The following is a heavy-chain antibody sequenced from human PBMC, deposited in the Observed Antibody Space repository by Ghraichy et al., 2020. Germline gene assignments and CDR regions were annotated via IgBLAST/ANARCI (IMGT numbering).Heavy chain of an antibody. J-gene: IGHJ6*02. V-gene: IGHV3-9*01. CDR1: GFTFDDYA. D-gene: IGHD2-2*02. CDR2: ISWNSGSI. CDR3: AKDMSAAIGEGYYYGMDV. Sequence: GGSLRLSCAASGFTFDDYAMHWVRQAPGKGLEWVSGISWNSGSIGYADSVKGRFTISRDNAKNSLYLQMNSLRAEDTALYYCAKDMSAAIGEGYYYGMDVWSQGTTVTVS.